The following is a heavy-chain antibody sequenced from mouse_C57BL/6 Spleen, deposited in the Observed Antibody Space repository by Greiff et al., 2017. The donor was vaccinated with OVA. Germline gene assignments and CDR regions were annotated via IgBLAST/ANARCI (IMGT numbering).Heavy chain of an antibody. CDR1: GYTFTDYY. CDR2: INPNNGGT. CDR3: ASYGYDGGYYFDY. J-gene: IGHJ2*01. D-gene: IGHD2-2*01. V-gene: IGHV1-26*01. Sequence: EVQLQQSGPELVKPGASVKISCKASGYTFTDYYMNWVKQSHGKSLEWIGDINPNNGGTSYNQKFKGKATLTVDKSSSTAYMELRSLTSEDSAVYYCASYGYDGGYYFDYWGQGTTLTVSS.